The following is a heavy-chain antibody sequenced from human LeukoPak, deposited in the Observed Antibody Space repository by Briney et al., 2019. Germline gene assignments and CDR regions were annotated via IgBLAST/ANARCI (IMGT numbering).Heavy chain of an antibody. V-gene: IGHV1-46*01. CDR2: INPSGGST. CDR1: GYTFTSYY. CDR3: ARDRSLVTAVSGSMNY. D-gene: IGHD6-19*01. J-gene: IGHJ4*02. Sequence: ASVKVSCKASGYTFTSYYMHWVRRAPGQGLEWMGIINPSGGSTIYAQKFQGRVTMTRDTSTSTVYMELSSLRSEDTAVYYCARDRSLVTAVSGSMNYWGQGTLVTVSS.